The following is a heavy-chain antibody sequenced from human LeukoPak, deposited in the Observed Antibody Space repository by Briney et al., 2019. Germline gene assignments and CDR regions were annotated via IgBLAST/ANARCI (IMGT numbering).Heavy chain of an antibody. J-gene: IGHJ5*02. V-gene: IGHV4-30-4*01. D-gene: IGHD2-2*01. CDR3: VGYQLLQKNWFDP. CDR1: GGSISSGDYY. CDR2: IYYSGST. Sequence: SETLSLTCTVSGGSISSGDYYWSWLRQPPGKGLEWIGYIYYSGSTYYNPSLKSRVTISVDTSKNQFSLKLSSVTAADTAVYYCVGYQLLQKNWFDPWGQGTLVTVSS.